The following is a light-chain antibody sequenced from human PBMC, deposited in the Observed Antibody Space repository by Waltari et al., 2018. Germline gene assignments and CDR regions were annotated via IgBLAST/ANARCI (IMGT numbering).Light chain of an antibody. CDR1: PSVSSIS. J-gene: IGKJ4*01. CDR2: GAS. CDR3: QQYDGIVLT. V-gene: IGKV3-20*01. Sequence: EIVLTQSPATLSFPPGARATLSGRASPSVSSISLTWYQQKPGQAPRLLIYGASTRATGIPDRFSGSGSGTDFTLTISRLEPEDFAVYYCQQYDGIVLTFGGGTKVEI.